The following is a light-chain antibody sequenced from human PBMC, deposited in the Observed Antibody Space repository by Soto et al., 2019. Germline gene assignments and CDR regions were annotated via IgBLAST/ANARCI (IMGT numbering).Light chain of an antibody. CDR2: GAS. V-gene: IGKV3-15*01. CDR1: QSVSSN. J-gene: IGKJ4*01. Sequence: EIVMTQSPATLPVSPGERATLSGRASQSVSSNLAWYQQKPGQAPTLLIYGASTRATGIPARFSGSGSGTVFTLTISSLQSEDFAVYYWQQYNNWTSLTFGGGTKV. CDR3: QQYNNWTSLT.